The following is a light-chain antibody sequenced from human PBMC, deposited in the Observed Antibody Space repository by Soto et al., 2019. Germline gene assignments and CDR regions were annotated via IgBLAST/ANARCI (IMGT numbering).Light chain of an antibody. V-gene: IGKV3-20*01. Sequence: EIVLTQSPVTLSLSPGESATLSCRASQSVNNNYLAWYQQKPGQAPRLLIYGASIRDTGIPDRFSASGSGTDFTLSISRLEPEDFAVFYCQQSGGSPYTFGQGSKLEMK. J-gene: IGKJ2*01. CDR3: QQSGGSPYT. CDR2: GAS. CDR1: QSVNNNY.